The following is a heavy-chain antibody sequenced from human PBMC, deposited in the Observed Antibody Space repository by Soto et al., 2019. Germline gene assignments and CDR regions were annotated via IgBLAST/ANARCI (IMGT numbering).Heavy chain of an antibody. Sequence: QITLKVSGTTLVKPTQTLTLTCTFSGFSLSTSGVGGGWIRQPPGKALELLALIYWEDNKRCSPSLKTRLTITKDTSKNQVVLTMTNMDPVDTATYYCAQRIVTNSRFEPWGQGTMVTGSS. CDR3: AQRIVTNSRFEP. V-gene: IGHV2-5*02. CDR2: IYWEDNK. D-gene: IGHD3-22*01. J-gene: IGHJ5*02. CDR1: GFSLSTSGVG.